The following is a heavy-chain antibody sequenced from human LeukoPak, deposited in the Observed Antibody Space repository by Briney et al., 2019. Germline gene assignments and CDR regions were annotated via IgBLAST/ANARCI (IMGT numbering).Heavy chain of an antibody. J-gene: IGHJ4*02. V-gene: IGHV1-18*01. Sequence: ASVKVSCKASGYTFTSYGISWVRQAPGQGLEWMGWISAYNGNTNYAQKLQGRVTMTTDTSTSTAYLELRSLRSDDTAVYYCARGTYYYDSSGYLDDWGQGTLLTVCS. D-gene: IGHD3-22*01. CDR3: ARGTYYYDSSGYLDD. CDR1: GYTFTSYG. CDR2: ISAYNGNT.